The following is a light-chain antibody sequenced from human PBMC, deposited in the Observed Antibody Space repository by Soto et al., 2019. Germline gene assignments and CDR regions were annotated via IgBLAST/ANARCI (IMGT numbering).Light chain of an antibody. Sequence: EVVLTQSPVTLSVSPGDRATLSCRASQTVNNRYFAWYQQRPGQAPRLLIYGASSRATRIPDRFSGSGSGTDFTLTITRLESEDFAVYFCLQFDSSPVTFGGGTKEEI. CDR2: GAS. J-gene: IGKJ4*01. CDR3: LQFDSSPVT. V-gene: IGKV3-20*01. CDR1: QTVNNRY.